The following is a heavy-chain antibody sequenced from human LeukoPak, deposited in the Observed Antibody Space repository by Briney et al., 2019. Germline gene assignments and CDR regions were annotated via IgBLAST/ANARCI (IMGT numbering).Heavy chain of an antibody. CDR3: ARGDVYYYGMDV. V-gene: IGHV4-59*01. CDR1: GGSISSYY. CDR2: IYYSGST. Sequence: SETLSLTCTVSGGSISSYYWSWIRQPPGKGLEWIGYIYYSGSTNYNPSLKSRVTISVDTSKTQFSLKLSSVTAADTAVYYCARGDVYYYGMDVWGQGTTVTVSS. J-gene: IGHJ6*02.